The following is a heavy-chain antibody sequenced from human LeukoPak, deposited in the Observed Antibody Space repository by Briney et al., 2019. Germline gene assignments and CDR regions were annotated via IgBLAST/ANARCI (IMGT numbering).Heavy chain of an antibody. J-gene: IGHJ4*02. D-gene: IGHD3-10*01. CDR1: GYSFTSYW. CDR2: IYPGDSDT. Sequence: GESLKISCKGSGYSFTSYWIGWVRQMPGKGLEWMGIIYPGDSDTRYSPSFQGQATISADKSISTAYLQWSSLKASDTAMYYCARHGITYYYGSGSSPPDYWGQGTLVTVSS. CDR3: ARHGITYYYGSGSSPPDY. V-gene: IGHV5-51*01.